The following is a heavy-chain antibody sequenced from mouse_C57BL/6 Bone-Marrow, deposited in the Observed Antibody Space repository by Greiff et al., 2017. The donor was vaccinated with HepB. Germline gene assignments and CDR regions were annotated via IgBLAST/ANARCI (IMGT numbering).Heavy chain of an antibody. Sequence: VQLKQSGPELVKPGASVKISCKASGYSFTGYYMNWVKQSPEKSLEWIGEINPSTGGTTYTQKFKATATLTVDKSASTAYMPLKSLTSEDSAVYYCALLLPETDDDWGQGTTLTVSS. CDR2: INPSTGGT. CDR1: GYSFTGYY. D-gene: IGHD1-1*01. CDR3: ALLLPETDDD. J-gene: IGHJ2*01. V-gene: IGHV1-42*01.